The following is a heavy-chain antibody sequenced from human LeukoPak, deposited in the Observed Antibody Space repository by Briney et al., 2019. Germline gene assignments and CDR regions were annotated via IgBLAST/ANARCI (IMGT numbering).Heavy chain of an antibody. CDR2: IIPIFGTA. D-gene: IGHD3-10*01. CDR1: GGTFSSYS. Sequence: GASVKVSCKASGGTFSSYSISWVRQAPGQGLEWMGGIIPIFGTANYAQKFQSRVTITTDESTSTAYIELSSLRSEETAVYYCARGGGDGNYYYYMDVWGKGTTVTVSS. V-gene: IGHV1-69*05. J-gene: IGHJ6*03. CDR3: ARGGGDGNYYYYMDV.